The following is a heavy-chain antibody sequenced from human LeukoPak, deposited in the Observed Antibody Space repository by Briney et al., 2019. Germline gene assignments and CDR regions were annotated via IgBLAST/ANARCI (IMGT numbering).Heavy chain of an antibody. CDR1: GYTFTSYG. V-gene: IGHV1-18*01. J-gene: IGHJ6*02. D-gene: IGHD3-9*01. CDR2: ISAYNGNT. CDR3: ARAGSYDILTYYYYGMDV. Sequence: ASVKVSCKASGYTFTSYGISWVRQAPGQGLEWMGWISAYNGNTNYAQKLQGRVTMTTDTSTSTAYMELRSLRSDDTAAYYCARAGSYDILTYYYYGMDVWGQGTTVTVSS.